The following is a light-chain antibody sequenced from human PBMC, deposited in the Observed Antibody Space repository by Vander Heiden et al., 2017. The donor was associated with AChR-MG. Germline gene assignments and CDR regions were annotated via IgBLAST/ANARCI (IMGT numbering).Light chain of an antibody. Sequence: DIHMTQSPSSLSASVGDRVTITCRASQSIGNSLNWYQHKRGKAPKLLIYSASTLQYGVPSRFSSSGSGTECTLTIISLQPEDFATYYCQQSFGSPLPFGGGTKVDI. V-gene: IGKV1-39*01. CDR1: QSIGNS. CDR3: QQSFGSPLP. J-gene: IGKJ4*01. CDR2: SAS.